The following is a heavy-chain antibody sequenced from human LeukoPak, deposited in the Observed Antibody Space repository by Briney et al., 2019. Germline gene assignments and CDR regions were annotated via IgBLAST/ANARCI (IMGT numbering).Heavy chain of an antibody. CDR2: IYYSGSI. CDR1: GASISDSNAF. Sequence: SETLSHSPTDSGASISDSNAFWGWIRQPPGKGLEWIGNIYYSGSISYNPSLKSRVTISVDTSKNQFSLMLSSVTAADTAMYYCAGFDGRDHWEAYDYWGQGTLVTVSS. D-gene: IGHD1-14*01. V-gene: IGHV4-39*01. CDR3: AGFDGRDHWEAYDY. J-gene: IGHJ4*02.